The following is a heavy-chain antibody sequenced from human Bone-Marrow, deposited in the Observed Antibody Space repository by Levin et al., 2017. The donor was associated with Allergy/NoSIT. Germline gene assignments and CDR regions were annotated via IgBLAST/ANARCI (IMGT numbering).Heavy chain of an antibody. V-gene: IGHV4-30-4*01. CDR1: GGSISNGDYY. Sequence: SETLSLTCSVTGGSISNGDYYWGWIRQPPGKGLEWIGYIYYSGSTYYNPSLKSRVTISVDTSENQFSLRLSSVTAADTAVYYCARVPTRLAYAYDSSGYALVTDSYFDYWGQGTLVTVSS. J-gene: IGHJ4*02. CDR2: IYYSGST. D-gene: IGHD3-22*01. CDR3: ARVPTRLAYAYDSSGYALVTDSYFDY.